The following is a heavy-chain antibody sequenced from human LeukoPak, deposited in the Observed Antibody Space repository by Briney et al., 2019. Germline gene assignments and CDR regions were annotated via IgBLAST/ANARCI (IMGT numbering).Heavy chain of an antibody. J-gene: IGHJ4*02. CDR3: TRTYASTSIDY. CDR1: GGSINNYY. Sequence: PSETLSLTCTVSGGSINNYYWSWIRQPPGKGLEWIGYIYSSGDTNYNPAHKSRVTISVDTSKNQFSLKLSSVTAADTAVYYCTRTYASTSIDYWGQGTLVTVSS. V-gene: IGHV4-59*01. CDR2: IYSSGDT. D-gene: IGHD2-2*01.